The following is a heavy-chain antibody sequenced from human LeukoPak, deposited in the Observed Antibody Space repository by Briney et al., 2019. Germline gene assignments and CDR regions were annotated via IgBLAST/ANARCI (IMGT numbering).Heavy chain of an antibody. Sequence: GGSLRLSCAASGFTFTFYTMSWARQAPGKGLEWVSSISRNNNYIYYADSVEGRFTISRDDATDSLYLQMNSLRAEDTALYFCARDFGAYVDATMGYLGRFDSWGQGTLVTASS. J-gene: IGHJ4*02. D-gene: IGHD5-18*01. V-gene: IGHV3-21*01. CDR1: GFTFTFYT. CDR3: ARDFGAYVDATMGYLGRFDS. CDR2: ISRNNNYI.